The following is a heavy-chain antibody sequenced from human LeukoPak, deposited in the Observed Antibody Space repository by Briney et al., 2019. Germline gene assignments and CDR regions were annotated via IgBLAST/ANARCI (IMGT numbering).Heavy chain of an antibody. CDR1: GYRFTDYY. J-gene: IGHJ4*02. V-gene: IGHV1-2*02. CDR2: INPNDGTT. D-gene: IGHD4-11*01. CDR3: ARTSDYYNYYFDY. Sequence: ASVKVSCKASGYRFTDYYVHWVRQAPGQGHEWMAWINPNDGTTNYAQKFQGRVTMITDTSISTAYMELSNLRSDDTAVYYCARTSDYYNYYFDYWGQGTPVTVSS.